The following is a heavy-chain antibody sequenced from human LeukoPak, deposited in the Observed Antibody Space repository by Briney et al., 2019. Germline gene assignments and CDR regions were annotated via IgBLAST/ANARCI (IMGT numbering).Heavy chain of an antibody. CDR3: ARGGRPDDYVWGSYRYPFDY. J-gene: IGHJ4*02. D-gene: IGHD3-16*02. CDR1: GYTFTGYY. CDR2: INPNSGNT. V-gene: IGHV1-8*03. Sequence: ASVKVSCKASGYTFTGYYMHWVRQAPGQGLEWMGWINPNSGNTGYAQKFQGRVTITRNTSISTAYMELSSLRSEDTAVYYCARGGRPDDYVWGSYRYPFDYWGQGTLVTVSS.